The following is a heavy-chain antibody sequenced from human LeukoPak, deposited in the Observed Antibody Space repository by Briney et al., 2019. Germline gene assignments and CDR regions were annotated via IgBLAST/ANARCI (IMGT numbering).Heavy chain of an antibody. V-gene: IGHV1-46*03. J-gene: IGHJ5*02. D-gene: IGHD2-2*01. CDR3: ARVYCSSTSCYGRGWFDP. Sequence: ASVKVSCKASGYTFTSYYMHWVRQAPGQGLEWMGIINPSGGSTSYAQKFQGRVTMTRDTSTSTVYMELSSLRSEDTAVYYCARVYCSSTSCYGRGWFDPWGQGTLVTASS. CDR1: GYTFTSYY. CDR2: INPSGGST.